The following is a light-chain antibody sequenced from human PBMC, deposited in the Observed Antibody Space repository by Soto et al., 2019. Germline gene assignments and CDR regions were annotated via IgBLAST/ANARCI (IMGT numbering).Light chain of an antibody. Sequence: EIVLTQSPGTLSLSPGERGTLSCRASQSVVSSYLAWYQQKPGQAPRLLIYDASSRATGIPDRFSASGSGTDFTLTISRLEPEDFAVYYCQQYSSSPPTWTFGQGTKVEIK. J-gene: IGKJ1*01. CDR3: QQYSSSPPTWT. CDR1: QSVVSSY. CDR2: DAS. V-gene: IGKV3-20*01.